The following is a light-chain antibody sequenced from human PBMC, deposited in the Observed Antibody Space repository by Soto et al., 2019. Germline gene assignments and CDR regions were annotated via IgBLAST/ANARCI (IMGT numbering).Light chain of an antibody. J-gene: IGLJ2*01. Sequence: QPVLTQSPSASASLGASVKLTCTLSSGHSSYAIAWHQQQPEKGPRYLMKLNSDGSHSKGDGIPDRFSGSSSGAERYLTISSLQSEDEADYYCQTWGTGRGGVFGGGTKVTVL. CDR1: SGHSSYA. V-gene: IGLV4-69*01. CDR3: QTWGTGRGGV. CDR2: LNSDGSH.